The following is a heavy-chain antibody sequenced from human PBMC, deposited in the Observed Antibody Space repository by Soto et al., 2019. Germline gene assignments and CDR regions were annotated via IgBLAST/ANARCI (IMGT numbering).Heavy chain of an antibody. V-gene: IGHV1-46*03. CDR2: INPSGGST. J-gene: IGHJ6*02. D-gene: IGHD4-17*01. Sequence: QVQLVQSGAEVKKPGASVKVSCKASGYTFTSYYMHWVRQAPGQGLEWMGIINPSGGSTSYAQKCQGRVTMTRDTSTSTVYMELSSLRSEDTAVYYCARGMTTVTHYYYYGMDVWGQGTTVTVSS. CDR1: GYTFTSYY. CDR3: ARGMTTVTHYYYYGMDV.